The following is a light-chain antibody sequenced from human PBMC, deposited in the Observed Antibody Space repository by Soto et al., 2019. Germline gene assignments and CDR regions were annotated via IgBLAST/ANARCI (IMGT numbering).Light chain of an antibody. CDR3: QQCYMGWT. J-gene: IGKJ1*01. V-gene: IGKV1-13*02. CDR1: QGISSY. Sequence: AIQLTQSPSSLSASVGDRVTITCRASQGISSYLAWYQQKPGKAPKLLIYDASTLESGVPSRFSGTGSGTEFTFSITSLQPEDFGTYYCQQCYMGWTFGQGTKVDIK. CDR2: DAS.